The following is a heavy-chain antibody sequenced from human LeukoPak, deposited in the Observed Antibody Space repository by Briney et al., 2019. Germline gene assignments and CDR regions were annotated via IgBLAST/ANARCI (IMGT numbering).Heavy chain of an antibody. Sequence: GGSLRLSCAASGFTFSSYAMSWVRQAPGKGLEWVSSISSSSSSYIYYADSVKGRFTISRDNAKNSLYLQMNSLRAEDTAVYYCARDRGPSSGWSGVWGQGTLVTVSS. V-gene: IGHV3-21*01. J-gene: IGHJ4*02. CDR2: ISSSSSSYI. D-gene: IGHD6-19*01. CDR1: GFTFSSYA. CDR3: ARDRGPSSGWSGV.